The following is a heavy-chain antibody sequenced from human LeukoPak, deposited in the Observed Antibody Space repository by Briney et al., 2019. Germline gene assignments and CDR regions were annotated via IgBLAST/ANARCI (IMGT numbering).Heavy chain of an antibody. CDR1: GYTFTSYG. V-gene: IGHV1-18*01. CDR2: INPNSGGT. D-gene: IGHD1-7*01. J-gene: IGHJ3*02. Sequence: ASVKVSCKASGYTFTSYGISWVRQAPGQGLEWMGWINPNSGGTNYAQKFQGRVTITTDESTSTAYMELSSLRSEDTAVYYCARESRTGTAAFDIWGQGTMVTVSS. CDR3: ARESRTGTAAFDI.